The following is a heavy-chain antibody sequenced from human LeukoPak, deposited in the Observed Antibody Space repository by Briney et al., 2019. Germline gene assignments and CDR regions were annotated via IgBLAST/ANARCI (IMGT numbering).Heavy chain of an antibody. J-gene: IGHJ4*02. CDR1: GYSLTELS. CDR3: ATEARGYFYY. V-gene: IGHV1-24*01. Sequence: GASVKVSCKVSGYSLTELSMHWVRQAPGKGLEWMGGFDPEEGKTIYAQKFQGRVTMTEDTSTDTAYMELSSLRSEDTAVYYCATEARGYFYYWGQGTLVTVPS. CDR2: FDPEEGKT.